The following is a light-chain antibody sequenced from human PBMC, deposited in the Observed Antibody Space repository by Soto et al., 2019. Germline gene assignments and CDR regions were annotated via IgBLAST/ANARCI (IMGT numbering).Light chain of an antibody. V-gene: IGKV1-12*01. CDR3: QQANSFPP. CDR1: QGISSW. Sequence: DIQMTQSPSSVSASVGDRVTITCRASQGISSWLAWNQQKPGKAPKILINAASGLQSGVPSGFSGSGSGADFTPTTSTLQPEDYFCQQANSFPPFGGGTRVEIK. CDR2: AAS. J-gene: IGKJ4*01.